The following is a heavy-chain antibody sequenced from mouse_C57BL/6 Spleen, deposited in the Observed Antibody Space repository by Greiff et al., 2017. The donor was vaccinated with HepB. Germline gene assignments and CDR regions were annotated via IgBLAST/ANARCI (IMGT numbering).Heavy chain of an antibody. CDR1: GYTFTSYW. D-gene: IGHD1-1*01. Sequence: VQLQQPGAELVRPGSSVKLSCKASGYTFTSYWMHWVKQSPIQGLEWIGNIDPSDSETHYNQKFKDKATLTVDKSSSTAYMQLSSLTSEDSAVYYCAKGRSSYEGFAYWGQGTLVTVSA. CDR2: IDPSDSET. V-gene: IGHV1-52*01. J-gene: IGHJ3*01. CDR3: AKGRSSYEGFAY.